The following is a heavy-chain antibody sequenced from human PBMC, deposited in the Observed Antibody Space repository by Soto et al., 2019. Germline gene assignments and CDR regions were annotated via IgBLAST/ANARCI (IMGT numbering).Heavy chain of an antibody. CDR2: ISGSGATT. Sequence: EVQLLESGGGLVQPGGSLRLSCAASGFTFSTYAMSWIRQAPGKGLEWVSAISGSGATTYYADSVKGRFTISRDNSKNSLYLHVNSLRAEDTAEHYCASGSSGWQTRWWFASWGPGTLVDVSS. CDR3: ASGSSGWQTRWWFAS. J-gene: IGHJ5*01. CDR1: GFTFSTYA. D-gene: IGHD6-19*01. V-gene: IGHV3-23*01.